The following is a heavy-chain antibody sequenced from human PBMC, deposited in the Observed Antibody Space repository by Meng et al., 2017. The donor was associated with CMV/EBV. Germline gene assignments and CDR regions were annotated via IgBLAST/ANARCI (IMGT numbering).Heavy chain of an antibody. Sequence: AMGSPAGYLRLSCSASGSNCMDVYRSGIRQGKGKGLDWVSYFGSSSYTNEADSVKGRFTISRDNAKNSLYLQMNSLRAEDTAVYYCVRFLEWPAMGYFDYWGQGTLVTVSS. CDR3: VRFLEWPAMGYFDY. CDR1: GSNCMDVY. V-gene: IGHV3-11*03. D-gene: IGHD3-3*01. CDR2: FGSSSYT. J-gene: IGHJ4*02.